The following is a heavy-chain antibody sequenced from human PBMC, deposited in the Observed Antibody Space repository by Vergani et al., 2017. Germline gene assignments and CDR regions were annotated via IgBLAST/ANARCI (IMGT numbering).Heavy chain of an antibody. Sequence: QLQLQESGPGLVKPSETLSLTCTVSGGSISSSSYYWGWIRQPPGKGLAWIGSIYYSGSTYYHPSLQSRVTISVDTSKNQFSLKLSSVTAADTAVYYCARLWFGEFHYFDYWGQGTLVTVSS. V-gene: IGHV4-39*07. J-gene: IGHJ4*02. D-gene: IGHD3-10*01. CDR1: GGSISSSSYY. CDR2: IYYSGST. CDR3: ARLWFGEFHYFDY.